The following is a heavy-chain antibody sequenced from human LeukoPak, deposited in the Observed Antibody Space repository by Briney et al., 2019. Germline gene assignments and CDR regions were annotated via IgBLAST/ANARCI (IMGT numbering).Heavy chain of an antibody. Sequence: PSETLILTCAVYGGFLSGYYWSWIRQPPGKGLEWIGESNHSGSTNYNPSLKSRVTISVDTSKNQFSLKLTSVTAADTAVYYCARVGSYSGSGSYFDYWGQGTLVTVSS. CDR1: GGFLSGYY. V-gene: IGHV4-34*01. J-gene: IGHJ4*02. D-gene: IGHD3-10*01. CDR3: ARVGSYSGSGSYFDY. CDR2: SNHSGST.